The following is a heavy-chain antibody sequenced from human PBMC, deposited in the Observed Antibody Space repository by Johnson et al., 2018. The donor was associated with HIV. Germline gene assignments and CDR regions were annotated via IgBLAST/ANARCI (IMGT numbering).Heavy chain of an antibody. V-gene: IGHV3-30*04. CDR2: ISYDGSDK. J-gene: IGHJ3*02. D-gene: IGHD6-6*01. CDR3: ARGRSSSSTAAFDI. Sequence: QVQLVESGGGVVQPGRSLRLSCAASGFTFSSYAMHWVRQAPGKGLEWVAVISYDGSDKDHADSVKGRFTITRDSSKNTLYLQMNSLRGEDTAVYSCARGRSSSSTAAFDIWGQGTMVTVSS. CDR1: GFTFSSYA.